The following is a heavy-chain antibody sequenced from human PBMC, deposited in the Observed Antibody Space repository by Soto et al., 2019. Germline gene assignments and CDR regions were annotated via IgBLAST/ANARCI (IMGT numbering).Heavy chain of an antibody. CDR3: ARGKLSDYVWGSYRYHFDY. CDR2: INHSGST. V-gene: IGHV4-34*01. Sequence: SETLSLTCAVYGGSFSGYYWSWIRQPPGKGLEWIGEINHSGSTNYNPSLKSRVTISVDTSKNQFSLKLSSVTAADTAVYYCARGKLSDYVWGSYRYHFDYWGQGTVVTVSS. CDR1: GGSFSGYY. D-gene: IGHD3-16*02. J-gene: IGHJ4*02.